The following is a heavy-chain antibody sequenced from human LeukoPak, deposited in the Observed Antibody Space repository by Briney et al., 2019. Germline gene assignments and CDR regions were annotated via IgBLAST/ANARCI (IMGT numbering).Heavy chain of an antibody. D-gene: IGHD3-22*01. V-gene: IGHV1-18*01. CDR2: ISAYNGNT. J-gene: IGHJ4*02. CDR1: GYTFTSYG. CDR3: ARDDSSGYSDTSVDY. Sequence: ASVKVSCKASGYTFTSYGISWVRQAPGQGLEWMGWISAYNGNTNYALKLQGRVTMTTDISTSTAYMELRSLRSDDTAVYYCARDDSSGYSDTSVDYWGQGTLVTVSS.